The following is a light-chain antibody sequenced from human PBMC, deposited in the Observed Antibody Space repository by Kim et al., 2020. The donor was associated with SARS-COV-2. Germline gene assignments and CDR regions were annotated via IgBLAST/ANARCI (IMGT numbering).Light chain of an antibody. V-gene: IGKV1-39*01. CDR3: HQSYYTPYT. J-gene: IGKJ2*01. Sequence: DIQMTQSPSSLSASVGDRVTITCRASQSIFSSFNWYQQIPGKAPKLLIHAASRLQSGVPSRFSGSESGTNFTLTINSLQPEDFATYYCHQSYYTPYTFGQGTKLEI. CDR2: AAS. CDR1: QSIFSS.